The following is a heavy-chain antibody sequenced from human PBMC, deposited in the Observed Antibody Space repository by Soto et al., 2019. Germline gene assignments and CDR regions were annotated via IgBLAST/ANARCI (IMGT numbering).Heavy chain of an antibody. J-gene: IGHJ6*02. CDR2: INAGSGNA. CDR1: GHTFTSYA. V-gene: IGHV1-3*01. CDR3: ASISLAEIYDFMASYYYYGMDV. D-gene: IGHD3-3*01. Sequence: ASVKVSCKTSGHTFTSYAMHWVRQAPGESREWVGWINAGSGNAKDSQKFQGRVTITRDTSASTAYMELSSRRSEDTAACSCASISLAEIYDFMASYYYYGMDVWGQGTTVTVSS.